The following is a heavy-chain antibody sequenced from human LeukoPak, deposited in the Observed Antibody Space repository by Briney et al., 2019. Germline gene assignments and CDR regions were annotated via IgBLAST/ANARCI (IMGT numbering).Heavy chain of an antibody. CDR1: GFTFSHYR. V-gene: IGHV3-21*01. Sequence: PGGSLRLSCAASGFTFSHYRMSWVRQAPGKGLEWVSSISSSSDIYYADSVKGRFTISRDNAKNSLYLQMNSLRAEDTAVFYCARGYCSGGSCYWAFDIWGQGTMVTVSS. CDR3: ARGYCSGGSCYWAFDI. CDR2: ISSSSDI. J-gene: IGHJ3*02. D-gene: IGHD2-15*01.